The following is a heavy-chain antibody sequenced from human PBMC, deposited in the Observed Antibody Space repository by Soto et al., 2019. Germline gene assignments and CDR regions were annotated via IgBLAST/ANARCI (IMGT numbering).Heavy chain of an antibody. CDR3: ARGRNGMDV. V-gene: IGHV1-8*01. CDR1: GDTVSSYD. Sequence: QVQLVQSGAEVKKPGASVKVSCKASGDTVSSYDIKWVRQATGQGLEWMGWMNPNSGNTGYAQKFQGRVTMTRNTSISTTYMELSSLRFEDTAVYYCARGRNGMDVWGQGTTVTVSS. CDR2: MNPNSGNT. J-gene: IGHJ6*02.